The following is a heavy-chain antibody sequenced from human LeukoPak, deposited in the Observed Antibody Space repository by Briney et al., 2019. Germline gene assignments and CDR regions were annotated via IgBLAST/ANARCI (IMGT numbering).Heavy chain of an antibody. CDR1: RGTSSTYS. J-gene: IGHJ4*02. CDR3: AREGPYNYYVDY. D-gene: IGHD3-10*01. Sequence: GGSLRLSCAASRGTSSTYSMNRVRQAPGQGLEWVSYISGSSSTIYYADSVKGRFTISRGNAKNSLYLQMNSLRDEDTAVYYCAREGPYNYYVDYWGQGILVTASS. CDR2: ISGSSSTI. V-gene: IGHV3-48*02.